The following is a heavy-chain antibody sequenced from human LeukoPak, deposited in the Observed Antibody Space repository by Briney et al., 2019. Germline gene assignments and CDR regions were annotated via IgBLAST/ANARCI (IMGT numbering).Heavy chain of an antibody. J-gene: IGHJ5*02. V-gene: IGHV4-30-2*01. CDR2: IYHSGST. Sequence: SQTLSLTCTVSGGSISSGGYYWSWIRQPPGKGLEWIGYIYHSGSTYYNPSLKSRVTISVDRSKNQFSLKLSSVTAADTAVYYCARHHINSSGWSMKPCWFDPWGQGTLVTASS. CDR3: ARHHINSSGWSMKPCWFDP. CDR1: GGSISSGGYY. D-gene: IGHD6-19*01.